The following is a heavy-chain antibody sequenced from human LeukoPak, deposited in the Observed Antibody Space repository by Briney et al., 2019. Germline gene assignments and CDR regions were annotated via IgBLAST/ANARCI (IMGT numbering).Heavy chain of an antibody. Sequence: ASVKVSCKASGYTFTSYYMHWVRQAPGQGLEWMGIINPSGGSTSYAQKFQGRVTMTRDTSTSTVYVELSSLRSEDTAVYYCARGFNYGDYSRYYFDYWGQGTLVTVSS. D-gene: IGHD4-17*01. CDR1: GYTFTSYY. CDR2: INPSGGST. CDR3: ARGFNYGDYSRYYFDY. J-gene: IGHJ4*02. V-gene: IGHV1-46*01.